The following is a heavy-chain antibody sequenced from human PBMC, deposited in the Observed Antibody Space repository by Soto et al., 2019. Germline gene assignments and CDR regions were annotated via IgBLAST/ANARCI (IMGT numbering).Heavy chain of an antibody. V-gene: IGHV1-24*01. Sequence: GASVKVSCKVSGYTLTELSMHWVRQAPGKGLEWMGGFDPEDGETIYAQKFQGRVTMTEGTSTDTAYMELSSLRSEDTAVYYCAATSSWYNWFDPWGQGTLVTVSS. D-gene: IGHD6-13*01. CDR2: FDPEDGET. CDR1: GYTLTELS. CDR3: AATSSWYNWFDP. J-gene: IGHJ5*02.